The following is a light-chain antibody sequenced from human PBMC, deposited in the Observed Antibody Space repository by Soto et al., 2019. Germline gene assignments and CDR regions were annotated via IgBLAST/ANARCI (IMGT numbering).Light chain of an antibody. J-gene: IGKJ5*01. Sequence: EIVMTQSPATLSVSPGERATLSCRASQSFRGLLAWYQQEPGQAPRLLIYDAYNRATGIPPRFSGSGSGTDFTLTISSLEPEDSAVYYCQQRHMWPITFGQGTRLEF. V-gene: IGKV3-11*01. CDR2: DAY. CDR1: QSFRGL. CDR3: QQRHMWPIT.